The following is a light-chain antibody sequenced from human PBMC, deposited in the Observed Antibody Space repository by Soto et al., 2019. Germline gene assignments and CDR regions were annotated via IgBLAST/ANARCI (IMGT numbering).Light chain of an antibody. V-gene: IGLV2-23*02. J-gene: IGLJ7*01. Sequence: QSVLTQPASVSGSPGQSITISCTGTSSDVGSYNLVSWYPQHPGKAPKLIISEVSKRPSGISDRFSGSKSGSTASLTISGLQAEDEAEYCCCAYAGTSTHTVFGGGTQLTVL. CDR3: CAYAGTSTHTV. CDR2: EVS. CDR1: SSDVGSYNL.